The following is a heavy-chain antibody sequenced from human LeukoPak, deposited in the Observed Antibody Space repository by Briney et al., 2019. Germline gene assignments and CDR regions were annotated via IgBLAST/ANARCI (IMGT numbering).Heavy chain of an antibody. CDR3: AKEVERWYPFRVDNYYGMDV. J-gene: IGHJ6*02. D-gene: IGHD4-23*01. Sequence: GGSLRLSCAASGFAFSSYGMHWVRQAPGKGLEWVAVISYDGSNKYYADSVKGRFTISRDNSKNTLYLQMNSLRAEDTAVYYCAKEVERWYPFRVDNYYGMDVWGQGTTVTVSS. CDR1: GFAFSSYG. V-gene: IGHV3-30*18. CDR2: ISYDGSNK.